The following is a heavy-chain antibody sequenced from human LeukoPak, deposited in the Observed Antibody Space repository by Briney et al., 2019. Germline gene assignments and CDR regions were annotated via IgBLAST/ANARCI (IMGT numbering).Heavy chain of an antibody. J-gene: IGHJ4*02. CDR1: GGSISSGGYY. CDR2: IYYSGST. Sequence: SETLSLTCTVSGGSISSGGYYWSWIRQHPGKGLEWTGYIYYSGSTYYNPSLKSRVTISVDTSKNQFSLKLSSVTAADTAVYYCATLDYGDYVVDYWGQGTLVTVSS. V-gene: IGHV4-31*03. CDR3: ATLDYGDYVVDY. D-gene: IGHD4-17*01.